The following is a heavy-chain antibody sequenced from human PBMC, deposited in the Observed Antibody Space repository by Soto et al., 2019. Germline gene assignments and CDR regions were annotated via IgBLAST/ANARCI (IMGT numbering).Heavy chain of an antibody. V-gene: IGHV3-30*03. Sequence: QVRLVESGGGVVQPGRSLRLSCAVSGFIFSNYGMHWVRQAPGKGLEWVAVISYDGSNKYYADSVKGRFTISRDNSKSTLYLQMNSLRAEDTAMYYCVESSVQTQALRDYWGQGTLVTVSS. J-gene: IGHJ4*02. D-gene: IGHD1-1*01. CDR1: GFIFSNYG. CDR3: VESSVQTQALRDY. CDR2: ISYDGSNK.